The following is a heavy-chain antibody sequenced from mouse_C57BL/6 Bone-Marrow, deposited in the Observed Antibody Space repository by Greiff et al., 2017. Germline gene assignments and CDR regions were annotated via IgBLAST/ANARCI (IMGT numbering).Heavy chain of an antibody. D-gene: IGHD2-5*01. V-gene: IGHV2-9-1*01. CDR2: IWTGGGT. J-gene: IGHJ3*01. CDR3: ATYSNYPAWFAY. CDR1: GFSLTSYA. Sequence: QVQLKESGPGLVAPSQSLSITCTVSGFSLTSYAISWVRQPPGKGLEWLGVIWTGGGTNSNSALKSRLSISKDKSKSQVFLKMNSLQTDDTARYYCATYSNYPAWFAYWGQGTLVTVSA.